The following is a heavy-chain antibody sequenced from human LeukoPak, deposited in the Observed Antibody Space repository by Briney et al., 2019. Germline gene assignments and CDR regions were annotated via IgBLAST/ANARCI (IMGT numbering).Heavy chain of an antibody. Sequence: ASVKVSCKASGCTFSSYAISWVRQAPGQGLEWMGWISAYNGNTNYAQKLQGRVTMTTDTSTSTAYMELRSLRSDDTAVYYCARDQAQFWSGYSHWYFDLWGRGTLVTVSS. CDR3: ARDQAQFWSGYSHWYFDL. CDR1: GCTFSSYA. J-gene: IGHJ2*01. V-gene: IGHV1-18*01. D-gene: IGHD3-3*01. CDR2: ISAYNGNT.